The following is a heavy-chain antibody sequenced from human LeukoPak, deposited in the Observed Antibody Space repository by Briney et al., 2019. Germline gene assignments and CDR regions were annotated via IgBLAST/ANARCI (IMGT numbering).Heavy chain of an antibody. V-gene: IGHV3-30*09. CDR2: ISYDGSNK. Sequence: QPGGSLRLSCAASGFTFSRYTMHWVRQAPGKGLGWVALISYDGSNKYYADSVNGRFAISRDDPENTMYLQMNSLRAEDTAIYYCARALGSSGWQRFDYWGQGTLVTVSS. D-gene: IGHD6-19*01. CDR3: ARALGSSGWQRFDY. CDR1: GFTFSRYT. J-gene: IGHJ4*02.